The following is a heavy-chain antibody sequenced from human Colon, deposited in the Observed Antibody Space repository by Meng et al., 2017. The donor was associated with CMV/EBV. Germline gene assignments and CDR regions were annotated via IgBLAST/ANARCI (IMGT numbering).Heavy chain of an antibody. D-gene: IGHD1-26*01. Sequence: ASVKVSCKGSGYTFTAYSMHWVRQAPGQGLEWMGWVTPNSGGAKYARKFEGRVNMTTDTYINTAYMELSRLTSDDTAVYYCAREVVGATWFDIWGQGTLVTVSS. J-gene: IGHJ1*01. CDR1: GYTFTAYS. CDR3: AREVVGATWFDI. CDR2: VTPNSGGA. V-gene: IGHV1-2*02.